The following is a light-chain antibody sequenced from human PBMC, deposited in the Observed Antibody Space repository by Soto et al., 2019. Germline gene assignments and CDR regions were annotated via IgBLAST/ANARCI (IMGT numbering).Light chain of an antibody. Sequence: QSALTQPASVSGSPGQSITISCTGTSSDAGNYNFVSWYQQHPGKAPKVIIYEDSTRPSGVSNRISGSKSGNTAFLTISGMQAEDEADYYCCSYAGSSASWVFGGGTKVTAL. CDR2: EDS. J-gene: IGLJ3*02. CDR1: SSDAGNYNF. V-gene: IGLV2-23*01. CDR3: CSYAGSSASWV.